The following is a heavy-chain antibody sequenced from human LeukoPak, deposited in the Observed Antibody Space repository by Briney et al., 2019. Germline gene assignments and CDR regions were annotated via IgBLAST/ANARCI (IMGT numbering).Heavy chain of an antibody. CDR1: GGSVSSYY. CDR2: ISYGGST. CDR3: ARDHFESRGYYYGGFDP. D-gene: IGHD3-22*01. V-gene: IGHV4-59*02. J-gene: IGHJ5*02. Sequence: SETLSLTCTVSGGSVSSYYWSWIRQPPGKGLEWIGYISYGGSTNYNPSLKSRVTISVDTSKNQFSLRLSSVIAADTGVYYCARDHFESRGYYYGGFDPWGQGTLVTVSS.